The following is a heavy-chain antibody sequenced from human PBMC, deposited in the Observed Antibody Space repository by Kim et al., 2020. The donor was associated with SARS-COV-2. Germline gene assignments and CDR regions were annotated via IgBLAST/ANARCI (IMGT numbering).Heavy chain of an antibody. Sequence: SETLSLTCTVSGGPININNWWSWVRQAPGQGLEWVGEIFPSGTTNYNPSLKSRVTISLDKSRNQFSLNINSVTAADTATYFCARGYDYGAYKFDPWGQGTLVTVSS. J-gene: IGHJ5*02. CDR1: GGPININNW. CDR3: ARGYDYGAYKFDP. CDR2: IFPSGTT. V-gene: IGHV4-4*02. D-gene: IGHD4-17*01.